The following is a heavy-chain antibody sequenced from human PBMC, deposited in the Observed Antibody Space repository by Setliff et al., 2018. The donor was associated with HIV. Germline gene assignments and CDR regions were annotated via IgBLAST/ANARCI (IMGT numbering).Heavy chain of an antibody. CDR1: GFVFSDHS. D-gene: IGHD3-22*01. J-gene: IGHJ4*02. V-gene: IGHV3-48*04. Sequence: PGGSLRLSCVGSGFVFSDHSLHWVRQAPGEGLEWLSYISATGTTVSYADSVRGRFIISRDNAKNSLYLQLNSLRAEDTAEYYCAKELAASGLGYFDSWGRGILVTVSS. CDR3: AKELAASGLGYFDS. CDR2: ISATGTTV.